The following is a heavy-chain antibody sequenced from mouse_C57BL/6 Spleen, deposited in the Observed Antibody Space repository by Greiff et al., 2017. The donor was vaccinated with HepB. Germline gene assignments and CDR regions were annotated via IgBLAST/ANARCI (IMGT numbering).Heavy chain of an antibody. V-gene: IGHV1-42*01. Sequence: EVQLQHSGPELVKPGASVKISCKASGYSFTGYYMNWVKQSPEKSLEWIGEINPSTGGTTYNQKFKAKATLTVDKSSSTAYMQLQSLTSEDSAVYYGARGGGDYWYFDVWGTGTTVTVSS. D-gene: IGHD1-1*02. CDR3: ARGGGDYWYFDV. CDR1: GYSFTGYY. CDR2: INPSTGGT. J-gene: IGHJ1*03.